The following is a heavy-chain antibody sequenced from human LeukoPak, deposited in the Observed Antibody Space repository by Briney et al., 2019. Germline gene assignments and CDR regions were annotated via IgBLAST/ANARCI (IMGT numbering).Heavy chain of an antibody. CDR2: ITGSGGST. J-gene: IGHJ4*02. CDR3: ARELFDFDY. D-gene: IGHD3-10*01. Sequence: GGSLRLSCAASGFTFSIYAMTWVRQAPGKGLEWASEITGSGGSTYYADSVKGRFTISRDNSRNTLYLQMNSLRAEDTAVYYCARELFDFDYWGRGTLVTVSS. CDR1: GFTFSIYA. V-gene: IGHV3-23*01.